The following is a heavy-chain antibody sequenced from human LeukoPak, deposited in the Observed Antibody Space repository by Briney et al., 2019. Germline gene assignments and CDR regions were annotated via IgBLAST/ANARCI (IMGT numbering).Heavy chain of an antibody. J-gene: IGHJ4*02. V-gene: IGHV3-23*01. D-gene: IGHD3-16*01. Sequence: GGSLRLSCAASGFTFSSHGMNWARQAPGKGLEWVSGISPNGVITYYADSVKGRFTISRDNSKGTVSLQMNSLRAEDTAVYYCARVRWGGLYYFDYWGQGTLVTVSS. CDR1: GFTFSSHG. CDR2: ISPNGVIT. CDR3: ARVRWGGLYYFDY.